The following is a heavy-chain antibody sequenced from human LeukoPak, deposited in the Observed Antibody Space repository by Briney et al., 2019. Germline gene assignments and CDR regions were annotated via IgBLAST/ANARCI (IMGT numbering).Heavy chain of an antibody. CDR1: GFTFGDYA. Sequence: GGSLRLSCTASGFTFGDYAMSWVRQAPGKGLEWVGFIRSKAYGGTTEYAASVKGRFTISRDDSKSIAYLQMNSLKTEDTAVYYCTKSPLDSSGYYDYFDYWGRGTLVTVSS. V-gene: IGHV3-49*04. J-gene: IGHJ4*02. CDR2: IRSKAYGGTT. CDR3: TKSPLDSSGYYDYFDY. D-gene: IGHD3-22*01.